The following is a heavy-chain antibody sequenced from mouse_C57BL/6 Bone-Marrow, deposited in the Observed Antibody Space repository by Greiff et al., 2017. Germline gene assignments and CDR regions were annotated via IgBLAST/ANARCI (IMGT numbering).Heavy chain of an antibody. V-gene: IGHV5-6*01. J-gene: IGHJ3*01. D-gene: IGHD1-1*01. Sequence: EVKLMESGGDLVKPGGSLKLSCAASGFTFSSYGMSWVRQTPDKRLEWVATISSGGSYTYYPDSVKGRFTISRDNAKNTLYLQMSSLKSEDTAMYYCARHAPSNPSYYYGSRGFAYWGQGTLVTVSA. CDR1: GFTFSSYG. CDR2: ISSGGSYT. CDR3: ARHAPSNPSYYYGSRGFAY.